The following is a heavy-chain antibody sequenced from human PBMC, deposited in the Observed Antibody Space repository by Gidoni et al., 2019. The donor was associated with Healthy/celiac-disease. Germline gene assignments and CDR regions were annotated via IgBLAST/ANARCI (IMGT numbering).Heavy chain of an antibody. CDR2: IYPGDSDT. CDR1: GYSFTSYW. J-gene: IGHJ6*02. D-gene: IGHD4-4*01. CDR3: ARLKDSNYSVRFGMDV. V-gene: IGHV5-51*01. Sequence: EVQLVQSGAEVKKPGASLKISCKGSGYSFTSYWIGWVRQMPGKGLEWMGIIYPGDSDTRYSPSFQGQVTISADKSISTAYLQWSSLKASDTAMYYCARLKDSNYSVRFGMDVWGQGTTVTVSS.